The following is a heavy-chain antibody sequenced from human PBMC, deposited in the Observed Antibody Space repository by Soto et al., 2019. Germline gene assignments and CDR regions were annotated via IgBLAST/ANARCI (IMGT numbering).Heavy chain of an antibody. CDR2: ISAYNGNT. D-gene: IGHD3-10*01. CDR1: GYTFTSYG. J-gene: IGHJ6*02. V-gene: IGHV1-18*04. Sequence: XSVKGSCKASGYTFTSYGISWGRQAPGQGLEWMGWISAYNGNTNYAQKLQGRVTMTTDTSTSTAYMELRSLRSDDTAVYYCARTRDYYRSGRHGYYYGMDVCGQGTTVTVSS. CDR3: ARTRDYYRSGRHGYYYGMDV.